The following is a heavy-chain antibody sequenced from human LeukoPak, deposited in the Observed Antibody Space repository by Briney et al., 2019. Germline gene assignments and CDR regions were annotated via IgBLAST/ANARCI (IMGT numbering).Heavy chain of an antibody. J-gene: IGHJ5*02. CDR2: ISHTGGST. V-gene: IGHV3-23*01. CDR3: AKEPPERSRDYYDSRSFNDP. CDR1: GFTFSSYA. D-gene: IGHD3-22*01. Sequence: GGSLRLSCAASGFTFSSYARSWVRQAPGKGLEWVSTISHTGGSTYYPDSVKGRFTISRDTSKNTLYLQMNSLRAEDTAVYYCAKEPPERSRDYYDSRSFNDPWGQGTLVTVSS.